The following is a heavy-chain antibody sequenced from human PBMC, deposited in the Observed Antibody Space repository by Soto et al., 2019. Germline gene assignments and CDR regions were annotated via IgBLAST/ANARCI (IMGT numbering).Heavy chain of an antibody. J-gene: IGHJ4*02. CDR2: ISTLHGNT. CDR1: GYTFTNQG. V-gene: IGHV1-18*01. CDR3: ARDPNLSSWRKIVY. D-gene: IGHD6-13*01. Sequence: QVQLVQSGAEVKKPGASVKVSCKASGYTFTNQGISWVRQAPGQGLEWVGWISTLHGNTDYAQKLQGRVTLTTDTSTSTAYMELRSLTSDDTAVYYCARDPNLSSWRKIVYWGQGTLVTVSS.